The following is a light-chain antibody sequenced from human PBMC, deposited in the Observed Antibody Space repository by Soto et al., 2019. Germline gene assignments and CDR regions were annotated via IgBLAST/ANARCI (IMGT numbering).Light chain of an antibody. Sequence: ELVLTQSPGTLSLSPGDRATLSCRASQSVISSYLAWYQQKPGQAPRLVIYAASSRATGIPDRLSGSGSGTAFTLTISRLEPEDFAVYYCQKYGTSPRTCGQGTKVDIK. V-gene: IGKV3-20*01. CDR1: QSVISSY. J-gene: IGKJ1*01. CDR2: AAS. CDR3: QKYGTSPRT.